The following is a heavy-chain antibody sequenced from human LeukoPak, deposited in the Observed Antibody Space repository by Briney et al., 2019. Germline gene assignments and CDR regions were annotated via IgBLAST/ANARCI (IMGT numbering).Heavy chain of an antibody. V-gene: IGHV3-30*18. Sequence: GRSLRLSCAASGFTFSSYGMHWVRQAPGKGLEWVAVISYDGSNKYYADSVKGRFTISRDNSKNTLYLQMNSLRAEDTAVYYCAKDPYYDSSGYYFGYFDYWGQGTLVTVSS. J-gene: IGHJ4*02. CDR3: AKDPYYDSSGYYFGYFDY. CDR2: ISYDGSNK. CDR1: GFTFSSYG. D-gene: IGHD3-22*01.